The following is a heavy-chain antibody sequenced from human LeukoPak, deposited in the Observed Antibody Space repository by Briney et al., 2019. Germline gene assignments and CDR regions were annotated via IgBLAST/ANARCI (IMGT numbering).Heavy chain of an antibody. CDR2: FNWNGGST. V-gene: IGHV3-20*04. J-gene: IGHJ4*02. CDR3: ARGGWFGELLFDY. CDR1: GFTFDDYG. Sequence: GGSLRLSCAASGFTFDDYGMSWVRQAPGKGLEWVSGFNWNGGSTGYADSVKGRLTISRDNAKNSLYLQMNSLRAEDTALYYCARGGWFGELLFDYRGQGTLVTVSS. D-gene: IGHD3-10*01.